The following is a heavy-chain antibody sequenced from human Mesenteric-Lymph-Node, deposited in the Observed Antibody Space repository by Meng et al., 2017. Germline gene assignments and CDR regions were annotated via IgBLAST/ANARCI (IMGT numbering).Heavy chain of an antibody. CDR1: GSTFSNYG. Sequence: GGSLRLSCAASGSTFSNYGIHWVRQAPGKGLEWVGLIQSEGITIYYADSVKGRFTISRDNSKNIVYLQIDSLRAEDTAAYYCGRGGYGTHHGFDIWGQGTLVTVSS. J-gene: IGHJ3*02. CDR3: GRGGYGTHHGFDI. CDR2: IQSEGITI. D-gene: IGHD5-12*01. V-gene: IGHV3-33*05.